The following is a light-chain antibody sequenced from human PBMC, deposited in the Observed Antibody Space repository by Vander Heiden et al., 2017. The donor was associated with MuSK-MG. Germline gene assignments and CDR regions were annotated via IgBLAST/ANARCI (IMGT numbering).Light chain of an antibody. J-gene: IGKJ1*01. V-gene: IGKV3-11*01. CDR2: DAS. CDR1: QSLSSY. Sequence: ILFTQSHATLSLSPGERATLSCRASQSLSSYLAWYQQKPGQAPRLLIYDASNRATGIPARFSGSGSGTDFTLTISSLEPEDFAVYYCQQRSNWPPTFGQGTKVEIK. CDR3: QQRSNWPPT.